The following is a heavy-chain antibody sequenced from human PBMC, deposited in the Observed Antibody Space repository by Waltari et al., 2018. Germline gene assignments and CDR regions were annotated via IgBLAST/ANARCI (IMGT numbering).Heavy chain of an antibody. D-gene: IGHD3-10*01. CDR3: ARQGFGELYSLDY. CDR2: INPGESHI. CDR1: GFSFSSYW. J-gene: IGHJ4*02. V-gene: IGHV5-51*01. Sequence: EVQLVQSGTEVKKPGESLKISCEASGFSFSSYWLAWVRQTPGKGLEWMGIINPGESHIRYSPSFQGQVTISADDSKTTAYLHWTSLKASDSGIYYCARQGFGELYSLDYWGQGTLVTVSS.